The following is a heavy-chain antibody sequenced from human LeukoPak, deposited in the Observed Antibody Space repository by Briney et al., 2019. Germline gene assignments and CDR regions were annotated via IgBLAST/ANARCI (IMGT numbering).Heavy chain of an antibody. CDR1: GASISGYY. J-gene: IGHJ4*02. Sequence: SETLSLTCRVSGASISGYYWSWIRQPPGKGLEWIGHMYYSGGTTYNPSLKSRVSISLDTSKKHFSLKLSSVTAADTAVYYCAGTGLFFDYWSQGTLVTVSS. CDR2: MYYSGGT. CDR3: AGTGLFFDY. V-gene: IGHV4-59*01. D-gene: IGHD7-27*01.